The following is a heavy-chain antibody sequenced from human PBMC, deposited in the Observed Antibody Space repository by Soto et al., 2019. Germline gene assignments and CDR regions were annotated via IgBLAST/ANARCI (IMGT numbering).Heavy chain of an antibody. D-gene: IGHD6-13*01. Sequence: QVQLQQWGAGLLKPSETLSLTCAVYGGSFSGYYGSWIRQPPGKGREWIVEINHSGSTNYNPSLKSRVTISVDTSKNQFSLKPSSVTAADTAVYYCARIIAAAGIYYYYYGMDVWGQGTTVTVSS. CDR2: INHSGST. CDR3: ARIIAAAGIYYYYYGMDV. V-gene: IGHV4-34*01. J-gene: IGHJ6*02. CDR1: GGSFSGYY.